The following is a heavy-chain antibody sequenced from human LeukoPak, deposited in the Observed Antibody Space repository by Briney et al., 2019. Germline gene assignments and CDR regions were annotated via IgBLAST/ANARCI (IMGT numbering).Heavy chain of an antibody. D-gene: IGHD2-15*01. CDR1: GFTFKFYW. Sequence: PGGSLRPSCAASGFTFKFYWMHWVRQVPGKRPVWVSRINDDGSDTIYADSVRGRFTISRDDAKNTVYLQMNNLRAEDTAVYYCVRGGPSTWSWGQGTLVTVSS. V-gene: IGHV3-74*01. J-gene: IGHJ5*02. CDR2: INDDGSDT. CDR3: VRGGPSTWS.